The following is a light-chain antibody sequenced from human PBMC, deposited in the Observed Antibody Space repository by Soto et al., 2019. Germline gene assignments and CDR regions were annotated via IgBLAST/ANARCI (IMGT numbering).Light chain of an antibody. Sequence: QSALTQPRSVSGSPGQSVTISCTGSRSDVGGYNYVSWYQQHPGKAPKVIIYDVVKRPSGVPDRFSGSKSGSTASLTISGLQAEDESDYYCSSFAGRSTLVFGGGTKLTVL. CDR3: SSFAGRSTLV. CDR2: DVV. J-gene: IGLJ2*01. CDR1: RSDVGGYNY. V-gene: IGLV2-11*01.